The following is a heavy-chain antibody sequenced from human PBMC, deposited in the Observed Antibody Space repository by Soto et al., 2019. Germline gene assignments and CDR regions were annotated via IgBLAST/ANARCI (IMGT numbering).Heavy chain of an antibody. V-gene: IGHV3-7*01. J-gene: IGHJ6*02. CDR2: IKQDGSEK. CDR3: ARDRGVYDYYGMDV. D-gene: IGHD3-10*01. Sequence: GESLKISCAASGFTFSSYWMSWVRQAPGKGLEWVANIKQDGSEKYYVDSVKGRFTISRDNAKNSLYLQMNSLRAEDTAVYYCARDRGVYDYYGMDVWGQGTTVTVSS. CDR1: GFTFSSYW.